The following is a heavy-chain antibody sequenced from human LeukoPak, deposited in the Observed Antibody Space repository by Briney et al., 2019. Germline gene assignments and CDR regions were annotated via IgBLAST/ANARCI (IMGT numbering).Heavy chain of an antibody. V-gene: IGHV1-69*05. J-gene: IGHJ5*02. CDR3: ARGHNIGYDFWSGYYTWFDP. CDR1: GGTFSSYA. D-gene: IGHD3-3*01. CDR2: IIPIFGTA. Sequence: SVKVSCKASGGTFSSYAISWVRQAPGQGLEWMGGIIPIFGTANYAQKFQGRVTITTDESTSTAYMALSSLRSEDSAVYYCARGHNIGYDFWSGYYTWFDPWGQGTLVTVSS.